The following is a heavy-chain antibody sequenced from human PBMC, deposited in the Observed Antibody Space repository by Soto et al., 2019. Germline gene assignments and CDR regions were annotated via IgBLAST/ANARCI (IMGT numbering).Heavy chain of an antibody. J-gene: IGHJ6*02. CDR3: ARVSDFWSGYYYYYGMDV. CDR2: IYYSGST. CDR1: GGSISSGDYY. D-gene: IGHD3-3*01. Sequence: SETLSLTCTVSGGSISSGDYYWSWIRQPPGKGLEWIGYIYYSGSTYYNPSLKSRVTISVDTSKNQFSLKLSSVTAADTAVYYCARVSDFWSGYYYYYGMDVWGQGTTVTVSS. V-gene: IGHV4-30-4*01.